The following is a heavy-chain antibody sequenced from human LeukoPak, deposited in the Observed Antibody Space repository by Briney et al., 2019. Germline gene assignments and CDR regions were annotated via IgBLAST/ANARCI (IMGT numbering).Heavy chain of an antibody. CDR1: GFPFSSHG. CDR3: AKVVVAARLFDY. Sequence: GGSLRLSCAASGFPFSSHGMSWVRQAPGKGLEWVSAISGSGGSTYYADSVKGRITISRDNSKNTLYLQMNSLRAEATAVYYCAKVVVAARLFDYGGQGTLVTVSS. J-gene: IGHJ4*02. CDR2: ISGSGGST. D-gene: IGHD6-6*01. V-gene: IGHV3-23*01.